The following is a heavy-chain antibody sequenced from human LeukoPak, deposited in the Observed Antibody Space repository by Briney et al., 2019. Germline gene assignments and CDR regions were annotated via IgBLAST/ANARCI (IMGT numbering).Heavy chain of an antibody. Sequence: ASVKVSCKASGYTFTSYAMNWVRQAPGQGLEWMGWINTNTGNPTYAQGFTGRFVFSLDTSVSTAYLQISSLKAEDTAVYYCARDFPPWSGYRPKDFDYWGQGTLVTVSS. CDR2: INTNTGNP. V-gene: IGHV7-4-1*02. J-gene: IGHJ4*02. D-gene: IGHD3-3*01. CDR1: GYTFTSYA. CDR3: ARDFPPWSGYRPKDFDY.